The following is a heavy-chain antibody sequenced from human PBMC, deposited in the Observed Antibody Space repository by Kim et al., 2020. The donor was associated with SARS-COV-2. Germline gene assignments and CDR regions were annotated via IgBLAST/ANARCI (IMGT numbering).Heavy chain of an antibody. CDR2: LWSDGSDP. CDR1: GFTFSNYV. J-gene: IGHJ6*02. CDR3: AKESLGGAVSDMDV. V-gene: IGHV3-33*03. Sequence: GGSLRLSCAASGFTFSNYVMHWVRQAPGRGLEWVALLWSDGSDPYYADSVRGRFTISRDNSKNMLYLQMNSLRGEDTAMYYCAKESLGGAVSDMDVWGQGTTVTVSS. D-gene: IGHD6-19*01.